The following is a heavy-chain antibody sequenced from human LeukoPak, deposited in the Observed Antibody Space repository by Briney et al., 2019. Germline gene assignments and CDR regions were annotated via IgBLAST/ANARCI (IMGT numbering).Heavy chain of an antibody. D-gene: IGHD3-22*01. J-gene: IGHJ4*02. Sequence: SKTLSLTCTVSGGSISSYYWSWIRQPPGKGLEWIGYIYYSGSTNYNPSLKSRVTISVDTSKSQFSLGLTSVTAADTAVYYCARLLYTSGYYPFDYWGQGTLVTVSS. CDR2: IYYSGST. CDR1: GGSISSYY. V-gene: IGHV4-59*08. CDR3: ARLLYTSGYYPFDY.